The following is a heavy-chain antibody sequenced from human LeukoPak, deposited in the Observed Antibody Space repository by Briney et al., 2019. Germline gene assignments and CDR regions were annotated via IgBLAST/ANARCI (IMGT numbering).Heavy chain of an antibody. CDR2: INPSGGST. CDR1: GYTFTGHQ. CDR3: ARDNSVEDTAWWFDP. D-gene: IGHD4-23*01. J-gene: IGHJ5*02. Sequence: GASVKVSCKASGYTFTGHQMHWVRQAPGQGLEWMGIINPSGGSTSYAQKFQGRVTMTRDMSTSTDYMELSSLRSEDTAVYYCARDNSVEDTAWWFDPWGQGTLVTVSS. V-gene: IGHV1-46*01.